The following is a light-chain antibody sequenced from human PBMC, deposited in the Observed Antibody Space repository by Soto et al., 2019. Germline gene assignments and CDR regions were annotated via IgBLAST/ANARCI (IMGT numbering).Light chain of an antibody. J-gene: IGKJ1*01. Sequence: VFKLSLATLSLTKGERATLSCRASQSVSSYLAWYKPKPGQDPRLLIHDASNRATGIPARFSGSGSGTDFTLTICCFEPEDVAVYYCWGRSNWPQVTFGHRT. V-gene: IGKV3-11*01. CDR2: DAS. CDR1: QSVSSY. CDR3: WGRSNWPQVT.